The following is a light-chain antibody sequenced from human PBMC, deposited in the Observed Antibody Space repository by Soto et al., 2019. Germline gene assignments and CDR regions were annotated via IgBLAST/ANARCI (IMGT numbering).Light chain of an antibody. CDR2: DAS. Sequence: DIQMTQSPSTLSASVGDRVTITCRASQSISSWLAWYQQKPGKAPKLLIYDASSLESGVPSRFSGSGSGTEFPLTISSLQPDDFATYYCQQYNGTFGQGTKLEIK. CDR3: QQYNGT. J-gene: IGKJ2*01. V-gene: IGKV1-5*01. CDR1: QSISSW.